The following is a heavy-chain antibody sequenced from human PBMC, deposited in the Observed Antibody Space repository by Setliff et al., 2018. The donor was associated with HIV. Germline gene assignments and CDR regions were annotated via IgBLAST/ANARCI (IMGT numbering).Heavy chain of an antibody. CDR2: IFDSGST. Sequence: SETLSLTCTVSGGSINSYYWSWIRRPPGKGLEWIGYIFDSGSTNYNPSFERQVTISVDTSKNQVSLKLTSVTAADTAVYYCARIVRWELVATSTLFYYYMDVWGKGTTVTVSS. CDR3: ARIVRWELVATSTLFYYYMDV. D-gene: IGHD1-26*01. CDR1: GGSINSYY. V-gene: IGHV4-59*08. J-gene: IGHJ6*03.